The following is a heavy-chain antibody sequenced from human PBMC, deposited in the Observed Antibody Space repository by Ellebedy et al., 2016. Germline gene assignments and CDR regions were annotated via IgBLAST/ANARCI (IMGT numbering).Heavy chain of an antibody. D-gene: IGHD6-19*01. Sequence: GESLKISXKGSGYSVTSYWIGWVRQMPGKGLEWMGIIYPGDSDTRYSPSFQGQVTISADKSISTAYLQWSSLKASDTAMYYCARHQTALAVAGTPFDYWGQGTLVTVSS. CDR3: ARHQTALAVAGTPFDY. CDR2: IYPGDSDT. CDR1: GYSVTSYW. V-gene: IGHV5-51*01. J-gene: IGHJ4*02.